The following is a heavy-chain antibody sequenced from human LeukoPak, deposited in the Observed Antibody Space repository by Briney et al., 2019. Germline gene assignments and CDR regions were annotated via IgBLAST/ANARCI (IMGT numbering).Heavy chain of an antibody. Sequence: GGSLRLSCAASGFTFSSYAMSWVRQAPGKGLEWVSAISGSGGSTYYADSVKGRFTISRDNSKNTLYLQMNSLRAEDTAVYYCAKDQAYYDFWSGYSNFDPWGQGTLVTVFS. J-gene: IGHJ5*02. V-gene: IGHV3-23*01. CDR1: GFTFSSYA. CDR3: AKDQAYYDFWSGYSNFDP. CDR2: ISGSGGST. D-gene: IGHD3-3*01.